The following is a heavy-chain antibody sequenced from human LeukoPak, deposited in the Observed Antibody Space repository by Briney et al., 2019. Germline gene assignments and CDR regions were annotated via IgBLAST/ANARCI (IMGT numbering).Heavy chain of an antibody. V-gene: IGHV3-23*01. J-gene: IGHJ4*02. Sequence: PGGSLRLSCAASGFTFDDYGMSWVRQAPGRGLEWVSGISGNGGTTYYADSVKGRFTISRDNSKNSLNLEMNSLRAEDTAIYFCGKAKGGWYFDYWGQGTLVTVSS. CDR1: GFTFDDYG. CDR2: ISGNGGTT. D-gene: IGHD6-19*01. CDR3: GKAKGGWYFDY.